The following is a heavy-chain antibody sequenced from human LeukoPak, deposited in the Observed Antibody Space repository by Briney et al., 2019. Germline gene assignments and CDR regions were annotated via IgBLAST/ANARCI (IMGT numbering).Heavy chain of an antibody. D-gene: IGHD6-13*01. V-gene: IGHV3-21*01. J-gene: IGHJ4*02. Sequence: GGSLRLSCAASGFTFSSYSMNWVRQAPGEGLEWVSSISSSSTYIYYADSVKGRFTISRDNAKNSLYLQMNSPRAEDTAVYYCARAVGIAAAAPFDYWGQGTLVTVSS. CDR1: GFTFSSYS. CDR3: ARAVGIAAAAPFDY. CDR2: ISSSSTYI.